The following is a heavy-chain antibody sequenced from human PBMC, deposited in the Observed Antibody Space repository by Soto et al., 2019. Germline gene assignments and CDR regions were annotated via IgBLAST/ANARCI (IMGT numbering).Heavy chain of an antibody. J-gene: IGHJ5*02. CDR3: ARHGSIGARQNWFDH. V-gene: IGHV5-51*01. D-gene: IGHD6-6*01. CDR1: GYIFTNYW. CDR2: IYSGDSDT. Sequence: GESLKISCKGSGYIFTNYWIGWVRQMPGKGLEWMGIIYSGDSDTRYSPSFQGQITISVDKSINTAYLQWSSLKASDTATYYCARHGSIGARQNWFDHWGQGTLVTVSS.